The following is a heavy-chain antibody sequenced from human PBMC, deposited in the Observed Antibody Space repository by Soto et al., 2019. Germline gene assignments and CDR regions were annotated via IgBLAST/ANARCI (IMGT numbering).Heavy chain of an antibody. J-gene: IGHJ4*02. CDR2: IYYSGST. CDR3: ARLGEGANYFDY. Sequence: TVSGGSISSSSSYWGWIRQPPGKGLEWIGSIYYSGSTYYNPSLKSRVTISVDTSKNQFSLKLSSVTAADTAVYYCARLGEGANYFDYWGQGTLVTVSS. D-gene: IGHD3-10*01. V-gene: IGHV4-39*01. CDR1: GGSISSSSSY.